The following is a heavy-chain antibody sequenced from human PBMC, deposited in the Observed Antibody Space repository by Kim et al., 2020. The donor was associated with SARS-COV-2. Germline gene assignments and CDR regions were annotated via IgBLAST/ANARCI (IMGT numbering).Heavy chain of an antibody. J-gene: IGHJ4*02. V-gene: IGHV1-24*01. D-gene: IGHD3-22*01. CDR1: GYTLTELS. CDR3: ATGTRAYYYDSSGYYY. Sequence: ASVKVSCKVSGYTLTELSMHWVRQAPGKGLEWMGGFDPEDGETIYAQKFQGRVTKTEDTSTDTAYMELSSLRSEDTAVYYCATGTRAYYYDSSGYYYWGQGTLVTVSS. CDR2: FDPEDGET.